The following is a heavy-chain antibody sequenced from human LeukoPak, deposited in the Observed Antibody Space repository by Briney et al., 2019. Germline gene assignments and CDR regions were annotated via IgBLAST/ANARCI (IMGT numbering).Heavy chain of an antibody. Sequence: GGSLRLSCAASGFTVSSNYMSWVRQAPGKGPEWVSVIYSGGSTYYADSVKGRFIISRDNSKNTLYLQMNSLRAEDTAVYYCARDCTNGVCSDYWGQGTLVTVSS. CDR3: ARDCTNGVCSDY. D-gene: IGHD2-8*01. CDR1: GFTVSSNY. V-gene: IGHV3-53*01. CDR2: IYSGGST. J-gene: IGHJ4*02.